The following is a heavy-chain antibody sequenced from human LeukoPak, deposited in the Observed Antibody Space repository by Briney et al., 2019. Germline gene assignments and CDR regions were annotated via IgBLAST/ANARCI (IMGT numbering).Heavy chain of an antibody. CDR1: GFTFKSYG. CDR2: ISDSGSEE. Sequence: GGSLRLSCVVSGFTFKSYGIHWVRQAPGKGLEWVSYISDSGSEEFYADSVKGRFTMSRHDSKNTVYVQMSSLRLEDTAVYYCARTYGDPDDAFDIWGQGTMVTVSS. J-gene: IGHJ3*02. V-gene: IGHV3-30*06. D-gene: IGHD4-17*01. CDR3: ARTYGDPDDAFDI.